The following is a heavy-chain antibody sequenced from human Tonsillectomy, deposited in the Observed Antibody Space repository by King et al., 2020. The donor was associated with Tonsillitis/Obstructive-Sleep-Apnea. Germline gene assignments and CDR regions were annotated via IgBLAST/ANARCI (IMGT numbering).Heavy chain of an antibody. D-gene: IGHD6-13*01. V-gene: IGHV1-69*09. CDR2: IIPMLDIR. J-gene: IGHJ3*01. CDR1: GGTINSYG. Sequence: QLVQSGAEVKKPGSSVKVPCKASGGTINSYGISWVRQAPGQGLEWMGRIIPMLDIRNYAQKFQGRVTFTADTSTSTAYLELSSLRSEETAVYYCATSTASVAAAGGFDFWGRGTIVTVSS. CDR3: ATSTASVAAAGGFDF.